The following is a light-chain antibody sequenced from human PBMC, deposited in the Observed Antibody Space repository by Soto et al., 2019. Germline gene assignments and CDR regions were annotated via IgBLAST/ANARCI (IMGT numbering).Light chain of an antibody. V-gene: IGLV2-14*03. CDR2: DVS. CDR3: SSYSRSSTLAEV. Sequence: QSALTQPASVSGSPGQSITIFCTGTSSDVGGYNYVSWYQQHPGKAPKLMIYDVSNRPSGVSNRFSGSKSGNTASLTISGLQAQDEADYYCSSYSRSSTLAEVFGTGTKVTVL. CDR1: SSDVGGYNY. J-gene: IGLJ1*01.